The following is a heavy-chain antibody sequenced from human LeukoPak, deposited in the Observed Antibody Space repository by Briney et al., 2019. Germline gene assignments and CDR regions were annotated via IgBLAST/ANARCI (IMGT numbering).Heavy chain of an antibody. V-gene: IGHV5-51*01. Sequence: GESLQISCKVSGSSFTSYWIGWVRQLPGKGLEWMGIIYPGDSDTRYRPSFQGQVTISADKSISTAYLQWSSLKASDTAMYYCARLDWNDEWVFFDYWGQGTLVTVSS. CDR2: IYPGDSDT. CDR1: GSSFTSYW. CDR3: ARLDWNDEWVFFDY. D-gene: IGHD1-1*01. J-gene: IGHJ4*02.